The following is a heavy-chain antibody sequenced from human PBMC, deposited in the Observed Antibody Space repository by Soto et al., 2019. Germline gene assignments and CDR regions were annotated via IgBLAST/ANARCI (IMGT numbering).Heavy chain of an antibody. J-gene: IGHJ6*02. CDR2: IYYSGST. D-gene: IGHD3-16*01. V-gene: IGHV4-59*01. CDR1: GGSISSYY. CDR3: ARGDVGGNYDMDV. Sequence: ETLSLTCTVSGGSISSYYWSWIRQPPGKGLEWIGYIYYSGSTNYNPSLKSRVTISVDTSKNQFSLKLSSVTAADTAVYYCARGDVGGNYDMDVWGQGTTVTVSS.